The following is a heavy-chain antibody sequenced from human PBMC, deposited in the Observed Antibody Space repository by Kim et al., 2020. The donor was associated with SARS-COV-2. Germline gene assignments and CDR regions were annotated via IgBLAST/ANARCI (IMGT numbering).Heavy chain of an antibody. CDR1: GFTFNNYG. Sequence: GGSLRLSCTASGFTFNNYGMHWVRQPPGKGLERVALISYDETKEYDADSVKGRFTISRDNFKNTVYLQMNSLREEDTALYYCAREGTSGSFPDFWGQGTLVTVSS. V-gene: IGHV3-30*03. J-gene: IGHJ4*02. D-gene: IGHD3-10*01. CDR3: AREGTSGSFPDF. CDR2: ISYDETKE.